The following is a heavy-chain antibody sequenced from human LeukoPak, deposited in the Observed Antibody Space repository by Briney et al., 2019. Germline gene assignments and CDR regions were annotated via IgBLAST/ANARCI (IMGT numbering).Heavy chain of an antibody. J-gene: IGHJ2*01. CDR2: ISLTGST. Sequence: SETLSLTCSVSSDSISSHSWSWIRQPAGKRLEWIGHISLTGSTNYNPSLKSRVTMSVDTSKNHFSLKLSSVTAADTAVYYCARRPYWYFDLWGRGTLVTVSP. D-gene: IGHD6-6*01. CDR3: ARRPYWYFDL. V-gene: IGHV4-4*07. CDR1: SDSISSHS.